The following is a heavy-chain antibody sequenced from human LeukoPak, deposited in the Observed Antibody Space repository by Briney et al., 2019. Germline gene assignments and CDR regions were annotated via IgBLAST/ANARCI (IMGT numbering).Heavy chain of an antibody. CDR2: ISGSGDNM. J-gene: IGHJ6*03. V-gene: IGHV3-21*01. CDR3: ARDLVRVRYYYGSGSSGNMDV. D-gene: IGHD3-10*01. Sequence: GGSLRLSCLASKFTFNNYAMTWVRQAPGKGLEWVSSISGSGDNMDYADSVKGRFTISRDNAKNSLYLQMNSLRAGDTAVFYCARDLVRVRYYYGSGSSGNMDVWGKGTTVTISS. CDR1: KFTFNNYA.